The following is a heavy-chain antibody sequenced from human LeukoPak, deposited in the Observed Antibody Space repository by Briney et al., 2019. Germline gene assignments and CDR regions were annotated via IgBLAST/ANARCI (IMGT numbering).Heavy chain of an antibody. Sequence: TGGSLRLSCAASGFTFSSYAMHWVRQAPGKGLEYVSAISSNGGSTYYANSVKGRFTISRDNSKNTLYLEVISLTAEDTAVYYCAKDDAWLRFGEWSQGTLVTVSS. CDR1: GFTFSSYA. CDR3: AKDDAWLRFGE. D-gene: IGHD3-10*01. J-gene: IGHJ4*02. V-gene: IGHV3-64*01. CDR2: ISSNGGST.